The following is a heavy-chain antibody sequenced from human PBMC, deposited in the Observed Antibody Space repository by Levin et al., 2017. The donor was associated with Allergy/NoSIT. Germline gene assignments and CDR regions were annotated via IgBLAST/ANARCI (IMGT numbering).Heavy chain of an antibody. V-gene: IGHV3-11*01. CDR3: ARGVYGDYYFDY. CDR2: ISSSGSTI. D-gene: IGHD4-17*01. CDR1: GFTFSDYY. J-gene: IGHJ4*02. Sequence: LSLTCAASGFTFSDYYMSWIRQAPGKGLEWVSYISSSGSTIYYADSVKGRFTISRDNAKNSLYLQMNSLRAEDTAVYYCARGVYGDYYFDYWGQGTLVTVSS.